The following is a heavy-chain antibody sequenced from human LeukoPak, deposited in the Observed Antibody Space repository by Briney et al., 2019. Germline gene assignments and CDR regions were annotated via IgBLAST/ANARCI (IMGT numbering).Heavy chain of an antibody. V-gene: IGHV4-34*01. CDR3: ARGGGIQLWLRGSDY. CDR1: GGSFSGYY. D-gene: IGHD5-18*01. J-gene: IGHJ4*02. CDR2: INHSGST. Sequence: SETLSLICAVYGGSFSGYYWSWIRQPPGKGLEWIGEINHSGSTNYNPSLKSRVTISVDTSKNQFSLKLSSVTAADTAVYYCARGGGIQLWLRGSDYWGQGTLVTVSS.